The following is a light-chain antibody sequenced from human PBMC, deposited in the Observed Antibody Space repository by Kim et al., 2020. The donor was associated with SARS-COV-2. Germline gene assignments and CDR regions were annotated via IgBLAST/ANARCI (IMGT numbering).Light chain of an antibody. J-gene: IGLJ1*01. CDR3: QAWDSSTYV. V-gene: IGLV3-1*01. CDR2: QDT. CDR1: RLGDKY. Sequence: GSPGQTASITCSGDRLGDKYACWYQQKPGQSPVVVIYQDTKRPSGIPERFSGSNSGNTATLTISGTQAMDEADYYCQAWDSSTYVFGTGTKVTVL.